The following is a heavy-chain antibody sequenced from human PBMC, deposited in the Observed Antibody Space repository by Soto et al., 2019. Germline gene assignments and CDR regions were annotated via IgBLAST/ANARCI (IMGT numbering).Heavy chain of an antibody. Sequence: GGSLRLSCSASGFTFRTYAMNWVRQAPGKGLEWISAISGSGSFTHYADSVRGRFTISRDNSQNQLYLQMNNLRGDDTAMYYCAKIPTGSGSSKFDYWGQGIRVTVPQ. CDR2: ISGSGSFT. D-gene: IGHD3-10*01. V-gene: IGHV3-23*01. J-gene: IGHJ4*02. CDR3: AKIPTGSGSSKFDY. CDR1: GFTFRTYA.